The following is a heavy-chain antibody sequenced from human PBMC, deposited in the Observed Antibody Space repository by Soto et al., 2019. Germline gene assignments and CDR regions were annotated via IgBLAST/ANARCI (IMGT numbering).Heavy chain of an antibody. D-gene: IGHD6-19*01. CDR3: AKDRGWSSADLEY. CDR2: ISYDGSSD. V-gene: IGHV3-30*18. CDR1: GFTFSSFG. J-gene: IGHJ4*02. Sequence: QVQLVESGGGVVQPGRSLRLSCAASGFTFSSFGMHWVRQAPGKGLEWVALISYDGSSDYAVDSVKGPFTISIDKPKNTLYLQMNSLRPEDTAVYYCAKDRGWSSADLEYWGQGTLVTVSS.